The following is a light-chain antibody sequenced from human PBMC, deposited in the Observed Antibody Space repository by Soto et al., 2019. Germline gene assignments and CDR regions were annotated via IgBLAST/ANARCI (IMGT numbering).Light chain of an antibody. V-gene: IGKV3-15*01. Sequence: EIVMTQSPATLSVSPGERATLSCRASQSVSSNLAWYQQKPGQAPRLLIYGASTRATDIPVRFTGSGSGTEFTFTISSLQSEDFAIYYCQQYDNWPRTFG. CDR2: GAS. CDR1: QSVSSN. CDR3: QQYDNWPRT. J-gene: IGKJ1*01.